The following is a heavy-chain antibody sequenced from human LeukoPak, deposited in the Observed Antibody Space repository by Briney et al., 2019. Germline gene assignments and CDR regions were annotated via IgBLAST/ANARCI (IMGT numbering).Heavy chain of an antibody. CDR1: GYSISTGYY. V-gene: IGHV4-38-2*02. CDR2: VYHSGST. J-gene: IGHJ5*02. D-gene: IGHD3-9*01. Sequence: SETLSLICTVSGYSISTGYYWGWVRQPPGKGLEWIGTVYHSGSTYYNPSLRSRVTISVETSKNQFSLKVRSMTAADTAVYYCARVPGVYYDRLTGYGSGWFDPWGQGTLVTVSS. CDR3: ARVPGVYYDRLTGYGSGWFDP.